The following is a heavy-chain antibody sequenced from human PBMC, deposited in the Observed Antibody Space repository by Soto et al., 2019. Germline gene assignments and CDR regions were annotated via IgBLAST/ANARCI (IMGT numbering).Heavy chain of an antibody. V-gene: IGHV4-30-2*01. Sequence: SETLSLTCAVSCGSIGGVGYSWSWIRQPPGGGLEWIGYMYHSGTFLKSPSRKTRLTMSLDMSKNQFSLTLNSMTAADTAVYYCARAQFYSGSGNYNNLMFDAWGQGIQVTGSS. CDR3: ARAQFYSGSGNYNNLMFDA. D-gene: IGHD3-10*01. CDR1: CGSIGGVGYS. J-gene: IGHJ5*02. CDR2: MYHSGTF.